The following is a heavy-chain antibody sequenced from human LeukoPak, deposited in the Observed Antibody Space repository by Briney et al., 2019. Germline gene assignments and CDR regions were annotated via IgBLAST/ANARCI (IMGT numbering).Heavy chain of an antibody. CDR1: GFTFGDYA. D-gene: IGHD2-21*02. CDR3: TRDLSPAYCGGDCYYFDY. Sequence: PGRSLRLSCTASGFTFGDYAMSWVRQAPGKGLEWVGFIRSKAYGGTTEYAASVKGRFTISRDDSKGIAYLQMNSLKTEDTAVYYCTRDLSPAYCGGDCYYFDYWGQGTLVTVSS. J-gene: IGHJ4*02. CDR2: IRSKAYGGTT. V-gene: IGHV3-49*04.